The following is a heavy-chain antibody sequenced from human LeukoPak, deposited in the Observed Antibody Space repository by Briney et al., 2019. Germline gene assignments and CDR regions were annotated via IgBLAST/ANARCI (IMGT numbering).Heavy chain of an antibody. V-gene: IGHV1-8*01. Sequence: ASVKVSCKASGYTFTSYDLNWVRQAAGQGLEWLGWVHPDNGNTYYAQRFRGRVTMSRDTSTTTAYMELSGLRSNDTAVYFCATGPRNDPWGQGALVTVSS. D-gene: IGHD1-14*01. CDR3: ATGPRNDP. CDR2: VHPDNGNT. CDR1: GYTFTSYD. J-gene: IGHJ5*02.